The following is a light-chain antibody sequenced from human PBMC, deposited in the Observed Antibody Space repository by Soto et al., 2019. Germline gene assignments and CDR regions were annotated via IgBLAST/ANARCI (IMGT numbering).Light chain of an antibody. CDR1: SSDVGGYNY. CDR3: SSSAGSNNLV. CDR2: EVT. J-gene: IGLJ2*01. V-gene: IGLV2-8*01. Sequence: QSALTQPPSASGSPGQSVTISCTRTSSDVGGYNYVSWYQQHPGKAPKLMIYEVTKRPSGVPDRFSGSKSGNTASLTVSGLQAEDEADYYCSSSAGSNNLVFGGGTKLTVL.